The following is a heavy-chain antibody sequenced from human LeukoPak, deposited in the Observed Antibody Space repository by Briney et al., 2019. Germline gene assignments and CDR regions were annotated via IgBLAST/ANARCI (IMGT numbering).Heavy chain of an antibody. CDR1: SGSISSSGYY. V-gene: IGHV3-23*01. CDR3: AKNRICSSTSCYRGLYYYYGIDV. Sequence: ETLSLTCTVSSGSISSSGYYWGWIRQAPGKGLEWVSAISGSGGSTYYADSVKGRFTISRDNSKNTLYLQMNSLRAEDTAVYYCAKNRICSSTSCYRGLYYYYGIDVWGQGTTVTVSS. CDR2: ISGSGGST. D-gene: IGHD2-2*01. J-gene: IGHJ6*02.